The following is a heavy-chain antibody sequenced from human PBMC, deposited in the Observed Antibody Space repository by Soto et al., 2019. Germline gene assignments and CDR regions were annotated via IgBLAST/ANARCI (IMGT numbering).Heavy chain of an antibody. CDR2: IHPSDGTT. V-gene: IGHV1-46*01. D-gene: IGHD3-9*01. Sequence: ASVKVSCKASGYTFTYSHILWVRQAPGQGLEWIGMIHPSDGTTTYAQKFQDRVTMTRDTSTSTVYMELTSLRFEDTAIYYCARDLKYCDILTGLDYWGQGTQVTVSS. J-gene: IGHJ4*02. CDR3: ARDLKYCDILTGLDY. CDR1: GYTFTYSH.